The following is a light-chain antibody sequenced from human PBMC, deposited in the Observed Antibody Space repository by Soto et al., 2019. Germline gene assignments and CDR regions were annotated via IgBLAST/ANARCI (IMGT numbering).Light chain of an antibody. Sequence: QSVLTQPPSVSGAPGQTVTISCTGSGSNIGAGYDVHWYQHLPGTAPKLVIYENTKRPSGVPGRFSGSKAGASASLAITGLQAEDEAHYYCQSYDKTFNWVLGGGTKVTVL. V-gene: IGLV1-40*01. CDR2: ENT. J-gene: IGLJ3*02. CDR3: QSYDKTFNWV. CDR1: GSNIGAGYD.